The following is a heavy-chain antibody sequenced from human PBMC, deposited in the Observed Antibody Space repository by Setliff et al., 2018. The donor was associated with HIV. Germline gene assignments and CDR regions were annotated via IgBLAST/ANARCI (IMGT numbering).Heavy chain of an antibody. V-gene: IGHV3-23*01. J-gene: IGHJ3*02. D-gene: IGHD5-18*01. CDR1: GFTTGFTFSSYA. CDR2: ISGSGAGT. CDR3: AKDLGPGYTYGYRAFDI. Sequence: PGGSLRLSCAASGFTTGFTFSSYAMSWVRQAPGKGLEWVSSISGSGAGTYYADSVKGRFTISRDNSKNTLDLRMNSLRAEDTAEYYCAKDLGPGYTYGYRAFDIWGQGTMVTVSS.